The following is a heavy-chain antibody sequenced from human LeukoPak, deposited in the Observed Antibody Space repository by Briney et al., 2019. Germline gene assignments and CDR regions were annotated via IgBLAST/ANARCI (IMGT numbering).Heavy chain of an antibody. J-gene: IGHJ6*03. CDR1: GGSISSYI. D-gene: IGHD6-13*01. CDR3: ARLWSSSSFYYMDV. CDR2: IYTSGST. V-gene: IGHV4-4*07. Sequence: SETLSLTCTVSGGSISSYIWSWIRQPAGKGLEWIGRIYTSGSTNYNPSLKSRVTMPVDTSKNKFYLKLSSVTAADTAVYYCARLWSSSSFYYMDVWGKGTTVTVSS.